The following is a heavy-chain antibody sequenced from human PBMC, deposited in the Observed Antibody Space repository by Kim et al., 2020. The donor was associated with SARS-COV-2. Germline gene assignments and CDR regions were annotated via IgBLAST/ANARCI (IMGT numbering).Heavy chain of an antibody. D-gene: IGHD3-10*01. Sequence: GGSLRLSCAASGVSFDSSAMNWVHQAPGKGLEWVAVIPFDGRNKAYADSVEGRFTISRDNSKSTLHLQMNSLRVEDTAVYYCARGNYYESVSLSDYYNGMDVWGQGTTVTVSS. J-gene: IGHJ6*02. V-gene: IGHV3-30-3*01. CDR2: IPFDGRNK. CDR3: ARGNYYESVSLSDYYNGMDV. CDR1: GVSFDSSA.